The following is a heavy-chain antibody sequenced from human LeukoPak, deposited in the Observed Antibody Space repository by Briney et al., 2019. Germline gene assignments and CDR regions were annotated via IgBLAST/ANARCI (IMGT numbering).Heavy chain of an antibody. CDR3: AKKTIGSGSHAHYMDV. V-gene: IGHV3-21*01. J-gene: IGHJ6*03. D-gene: IGHD3-10*01. CDR1: GFTVSSYS. Sequence: KPGGSLRLSCAASGFTVSSYSMNWVRQAPGKGLEWVSSISSSSSYIYYADSVKGRFTISRDNAKNSLYLQMNSLRTEDTATYYCAKKTIGSGSHAHYMDVWGKGTTVTISS. CDR2: ISSSSSYI.